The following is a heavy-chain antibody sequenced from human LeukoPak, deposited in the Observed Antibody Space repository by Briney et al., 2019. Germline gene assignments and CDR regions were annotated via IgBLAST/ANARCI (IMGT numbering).Heavy chain of an antibody. D-gene: IGHD3-22*01. Sequence: KPSETLSLTCAVYGGSFSGFYWSWIRQPPGKGLEWIGEINHSGSTNYNPSLKSRVTISVDTSKNQFSLKLSSVTAADTAVYYCARVVYYYDSSGYYPYNWFDPWGQGTLVTVSS. V-gene: IGHV4-34*01. CDR2: INHSGST. CDR3: ARVVYYYDSSGYYPYNWFDP. CDR1: GGSFSGFY. J-gene: IGHJ5*02.